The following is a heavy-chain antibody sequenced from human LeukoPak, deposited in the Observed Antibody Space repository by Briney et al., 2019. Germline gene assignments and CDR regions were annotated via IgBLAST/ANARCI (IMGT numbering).Heavy chain of an antibody. CDR2: IYYSGST. Sequence: PSETLSLTCTVSGGSISSSSYYWGWIRQPPGKGLEWIGSIYYSGSTYYNPSLKSRVTISVDTSKNQFSLKLSSVTAADTAVYYCAREKTRSGMGRNVVVPKAFDPWGQGTLVTVSS. CDR1: GGSISSSSYY. D-gene: IGHD2-2*01. CDR3: AREKTRSGMGRNVVVPKAFDP. V-gene: IGHV4-39*07. J-gene: IGHJ5*02.